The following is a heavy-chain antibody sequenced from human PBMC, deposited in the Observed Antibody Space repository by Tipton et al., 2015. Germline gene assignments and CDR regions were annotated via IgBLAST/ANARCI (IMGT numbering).Heavy chain of an antibody. D-gene: IGHD2/OR15-2a*01. Sequence: TLSLTCTVSGGSVSSYTYYWSWIRQPPGKGLELIGYIYYTGSATYSPSLKSRATISVDESKNQFSLRLSSVTAADTAVYYCARGAGNSSTWDFDYWGQGSLVTVSS. CDR2: IYYTGSA. CDR1: GGSVSSYTYY. J-gene: IGHJ4*02. CDR3: ARGAGNSSTWDFDY. V-gene: IGHV4-61*01.